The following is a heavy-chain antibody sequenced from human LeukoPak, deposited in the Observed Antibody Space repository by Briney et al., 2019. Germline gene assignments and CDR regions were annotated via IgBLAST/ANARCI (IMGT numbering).Heavy chain of an antibody. CDR2: IYYSGST. V-gene: IGHV4-39*07. Sequence: SGTLSLTCTVSGGSISSSSYYWGWIRQPPGKGLEWIGSIYYSGSTYYNPSLKSRVTISVDTSKNQFSLKLSSVTAADTAVYYCAREMSGSVDYFDYWGQGTLVTVSS. CDR3: AREMSGSVDYFDY. CDR1: GGSISSSSYY. J-gene: IGHJ4*02.